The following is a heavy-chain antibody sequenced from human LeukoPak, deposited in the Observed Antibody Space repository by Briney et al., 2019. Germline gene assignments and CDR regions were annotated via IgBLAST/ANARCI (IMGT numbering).Heavy chain of an antibody. D-gene: IGHD6-19*01. Sequence: ASVKVSCKVSGYTLTELSMHWVRQPPGKGLEWMGGFDPEDGETIYAQKFQGRVTMTEDTSTDTAYMELSSLRSEDTAVYYCATVPYYSSGWSFDYWGQGTLVTVSS. J-gene: IGHJ4*02. CDR3: ATVPYYSSGWSFDY. V-gene: IGHV1-24*01. CDR2: FDPEDGET. CDR1: GYTLTELS.